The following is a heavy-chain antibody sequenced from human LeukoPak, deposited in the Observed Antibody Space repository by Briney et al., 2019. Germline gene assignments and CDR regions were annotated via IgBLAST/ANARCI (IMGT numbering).Heavy chain of an antibody. D-gene: IGHD1-26*01. V-gene: IGHV4-34*01. CDR1: GGSFSGYY. Sequence: SETPSLTCAVYGGSFSGYYWSWIRQPPGKGLDGIGEINHSGSTNYNPSLKSRVTISVDTSKNQFSLKLSSVTAVDTAVYYCARGLKRRSKWELLYYFDYWGQGTLVTVSS. CDR2: INHSGST. CDR3: ARGLKRRSKWELLYYFDY. J-gene: IGHJ4*02.